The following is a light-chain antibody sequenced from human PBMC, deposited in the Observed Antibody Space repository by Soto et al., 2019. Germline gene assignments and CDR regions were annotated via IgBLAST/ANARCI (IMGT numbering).Light chain of an antibody. J-gene: IGKJ1*01. CDR2: KAS. Sequence: DIQITQSPSTLSASVRDRVTINCRASQTICSWLAWFQQRPGRAPKFLIYKASTLKNGVPLRFSGSGSGTEFTLTISSLQPDDFATYYCQQYNSYWTFGQGTKVDI. CDR1: QTICSW. V-gene: IGKV1-5*03. CDR3: QQYNSYWT.